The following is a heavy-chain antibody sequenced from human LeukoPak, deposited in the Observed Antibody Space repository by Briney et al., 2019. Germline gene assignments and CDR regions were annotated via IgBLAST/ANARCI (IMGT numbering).Heavy chain of an antibody. CDR1: GYTFTSYY. Sequence: ASVKVSCKASGYTFTSYYMHWVRQAPGQGLEWMGIINPSGGSTSYAQKFQGRVTMTRDTSTSTVYMELSSLRSEDTAVYYCATNNWNDVGFYYYGMDVWGQGTTVTVSS. D-gene: IGHD1-20*01. V-gene: IGHV1-46*01. J-gene: IGHJ6*02. CDR3: ATNNWNDVGFYYYGMDV. CDR2: INPSGGST.